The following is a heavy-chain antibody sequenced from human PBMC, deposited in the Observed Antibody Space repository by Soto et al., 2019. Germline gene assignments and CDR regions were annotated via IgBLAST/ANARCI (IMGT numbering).Heavy chain of an antibody. D-gene: IGHD6-6*01. CDR3: AHSVIGPAAPQIDS. Sequence: QITLKESGPTLVKPTQTLTLTCTFSGFSLSASGVGVAWIRQPPGKALEWLALIFWNDDKLYTSSLRNRLTIPKDTSKNHFVLTLYNMEHENSATYFFAHSVIGPAAPQIDSWGPGTLGTGSS. CDR2: IFWNDDK. V-gene: IGHV2-5*01. CDR1: GFSLSASGVG. J-gene: IGHJ4*02.